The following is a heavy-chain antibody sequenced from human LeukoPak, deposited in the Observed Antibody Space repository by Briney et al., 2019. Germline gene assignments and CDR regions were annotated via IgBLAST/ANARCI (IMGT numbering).Heavy chain of an antibody. CDR1: GDSLSGYY. J-gene: IGHJ4*02. V-gene: IGHV4-34*01. Sequence: SETLSLTCGVYGDSLSGYYWTWIRQPPGKGLEWIGEVNHRGSTNYNPPLKSRATVSVDTSNNQFSLKLSSVTAADTAVYYCATTRTIFGVVITYYFDYWGQGTLVTVSS. CDR2: VNHRGST. CDR3: ATTRTIFGVVITYYFDY. D-gene: IGHD3-3*01.